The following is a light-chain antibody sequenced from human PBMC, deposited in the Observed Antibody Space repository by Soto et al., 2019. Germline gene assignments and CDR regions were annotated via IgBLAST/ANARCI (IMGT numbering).Light chain of an antibody. CDR3: CSYAGSSIPYV. CDR1: SSDAGSYNL. CDR2: EVS. Sequence: QSALTQPASVSGSPGQSITISCTGTSSDAGSYNLVSWYQQHPGKAHKLMIYEVSKRPSGVSNRFSGSKSGNTASLTISGLQAEDEADYYCCSYAGSSIPYVFGTGTKLNVL. V-gene: IGLV2-23*02. J-gene: IGLJ1*01.